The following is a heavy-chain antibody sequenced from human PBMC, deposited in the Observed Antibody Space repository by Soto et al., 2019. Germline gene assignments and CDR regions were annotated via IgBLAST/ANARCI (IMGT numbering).Heavy chain of an antibody. CDR1: GFTFSSYW. V-gene: IGHV3-7*01. CDR2: IKQEGSEK. J-gene: IGHJ4*02. CDR3: ARVLTGAFDY. D-gene: IGHD3-9*01. Sequence: EVQLVESGGGLVQPGGSLRLSCAASGFTFSSYWMSWVRQAPGKGLEWVANIKQEGSEKYYVDSVKGRFTISRDNAKNSLYLQMNSLSAEDTAVYYGARVLTGAFDYWGQGTLVTVSA.